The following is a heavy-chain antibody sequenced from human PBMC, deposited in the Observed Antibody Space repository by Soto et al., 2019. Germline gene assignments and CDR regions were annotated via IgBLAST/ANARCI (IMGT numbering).Heavy chain of an antibody. CDR3: ARGGGSDSFDY. J-gene: IGHJ4*02. V-gene: IGHV4-4*02. D-gene: IGHD1-26*01. Sequence: SETLSLTCAVSGDSINSSHWWNWVRQPPEKGLEWIGQISHSGSTTYNPSLTSRVTISVDKSKNHFSLKLTSVSAADRAVYFCARGGGSDSFDYWGQGILVTVSS. CDR2: ISHSGST. CDR1: GDSINSSHW.